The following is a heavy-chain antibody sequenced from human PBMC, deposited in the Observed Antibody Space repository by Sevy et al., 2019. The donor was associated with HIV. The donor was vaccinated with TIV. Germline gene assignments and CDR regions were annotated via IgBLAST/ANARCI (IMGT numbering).Heavy chain of an antibody. CDR2: ISWNSASI. CDR3: ARDRDDGYCTNGVCFNFDN. J-gene: IGHJ4*01. Sequence: GGSLRLSCAASGFTFDDYAMHWVRQAPGKGLEWVSGISWNSASIDYADSVKGRFTISRDNAKNSLYPQMKSLRADDTALYYCARDRDDGYCTNGVCFNFDNWGQGTLVTVSS. CDR1: GFTFDDYA. V-gene: IGHV3-9*01. D-gene: IGHD2-8*01.